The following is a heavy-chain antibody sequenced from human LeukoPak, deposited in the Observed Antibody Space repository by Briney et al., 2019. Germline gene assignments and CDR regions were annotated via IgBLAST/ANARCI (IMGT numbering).Heavy chain of an antibody. CDR3: ARWGSNMAREKGDH. CDR2: IYYSGST. J-gene: IGHJ4*02. V-gene: IGHV4-39*07. D-gene: IGHD3-10*01. CDR1: GGSISSSSYY. Sequence: SETLSLTCTVSGGSISSSSYYWGWIRQPPGKGLEWIGSIYYSGSTYYNPSLKSRVTISADTSKNQFSLKLSSVTAADTAVYYCARWGSNMAREKGDHWGRGTLVTVSS.